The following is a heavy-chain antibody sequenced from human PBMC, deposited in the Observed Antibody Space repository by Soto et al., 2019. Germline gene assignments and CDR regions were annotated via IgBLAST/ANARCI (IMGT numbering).Heavy chain of an antibody. V-gene: IGHV3-53*01. CDR3: AKGTKVWFGELLYPFDY. Sequence: GGSLRLSCAVSGFTVSNNYMSWVRQAPGKGLEGVSVIYSGGYTAYGDSVKGRFTISRDNSKNTLYLQMNSLRADDTAVYYCAKGTKVWFGELLYPFDYWGQGTLVTVSS. CDR2: IYSGGYT. CDR1: GFTVSNNY. J-gene: IGHJ4*02. D-gene: IGHD3-10*01.